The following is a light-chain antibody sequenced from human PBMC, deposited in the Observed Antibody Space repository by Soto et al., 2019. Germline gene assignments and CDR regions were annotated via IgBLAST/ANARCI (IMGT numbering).Light chain of an antibody. V-gene: IGKV3-20*01. CDR3: QQYGSSSQT. CDR2: GAS. Sequence: IVVTQFPCTLALSPGERATLSCRASQSVGSNYLAWYQQRPGQPPNLLIFGASHRAPDIPDRFSGSGSGTDFTLTISRLEPEDFAVYYCQQYGSSSQTFGQGTKVDIK. J-gene: IGKJ1*01. CDR1: QSVGSNY.